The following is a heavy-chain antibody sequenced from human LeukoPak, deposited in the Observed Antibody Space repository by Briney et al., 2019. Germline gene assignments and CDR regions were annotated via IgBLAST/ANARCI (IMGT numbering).Heavy chain of an antibody. CDR3: AREPYDSSGCYVWPGYYFDY. CDR2: ISAYNGNT. J-gene: IGHJ4*02. Sequence: GASVKVSCKASGYSFTSYGISWVRQAAGQGLEWMGWISAYNGNTNYARKLQGRVTMTTDTSTSTAYMELRSLRSDDTAVYYCAREPYDSSGCYVWPGYYFDYWGQGTLVTVSS. CDR1: GYSFTSYG. V-gene: IGHV1-18*01. D-gene: IGHD3-22*01.